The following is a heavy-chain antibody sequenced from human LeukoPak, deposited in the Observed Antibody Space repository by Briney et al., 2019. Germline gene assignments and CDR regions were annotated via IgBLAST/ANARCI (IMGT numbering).Heavy chain of an antibody. CDR2: INPNSGGT. J-gene: IGHJ5*02. D-gene: IGHD2-15*01. CDR3: ARAGGSCYRCGWFDP. V-gene: IGHV1-2*02. CDR1: GYTFTGYY. Sequence: ASVKVSCKASGYTFTGYYMHWVRQPPGQGLGWMGWINPNSGGTNYAQKFQGRVTMTRDTYISTAYMELSRLRSDDTAVYYCARAGGSCYRCGWFDPWGQGTLVTVSS.